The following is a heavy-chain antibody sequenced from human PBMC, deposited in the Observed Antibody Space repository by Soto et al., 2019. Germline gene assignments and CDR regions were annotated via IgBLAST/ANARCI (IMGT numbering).Heavy chain of an antibody. V-gene: IGHV1-69*01. J-gene: IGHJ6*02. D-gene: IGHD2-2*01. CDR3: ARDPGPAATTGDRYYGMDV. CDR2: IIPIFGKA. CDR1: GGTFSSYA. Sequence: QVQLVQSGAEVKKPGSSVKVSCKASGGTFSSYAISWVRQAPGQGLEWMGGIIPIFGKANYAQKFQGRVTITADESTSTANMELSRLRSEYKAVYYCARDPGPAATTGDRYYGMDVWGQGTTVTVSS.